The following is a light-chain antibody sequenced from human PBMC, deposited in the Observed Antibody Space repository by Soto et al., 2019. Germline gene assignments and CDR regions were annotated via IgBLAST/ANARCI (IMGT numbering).Light chain of an antibody. J-gene: IGLJ2*01. CDR1: SSDVGGYNY. CDR3: SSYAGSNNLL. V-gene: IGLV2-8*01. CDR2: EVS. Sequence: QSVLTQPPSASGSPGHSVTISCTGTSSDVGGYNYVSWYQQRPGKAPQLMIYEVSRRPSGVPDRFSGSKSGNTASLTVSGLQAEDEADYYCSSYAGSNNLLFGGGTKLTVL.